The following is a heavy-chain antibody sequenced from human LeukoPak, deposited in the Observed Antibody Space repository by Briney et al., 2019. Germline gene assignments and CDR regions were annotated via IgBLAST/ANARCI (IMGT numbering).Heavy chain of an antibody. CDR3: VSFYETY. J-gene: IGHJ4*02. CDR2: INGDGSWT. CDR1: GNYW. Sequence: GGSLRLSCAASGNYWMHWVRQAPGKGLVWVSHINGDGSWTTYADSVKGRFTISKDDAKNTVYLQMNNLRAADTAVYYCVSFYETYWGRGTLVTVSS. V-gene: IGHV3-74*01. D-gene: IGHD2-2*01.